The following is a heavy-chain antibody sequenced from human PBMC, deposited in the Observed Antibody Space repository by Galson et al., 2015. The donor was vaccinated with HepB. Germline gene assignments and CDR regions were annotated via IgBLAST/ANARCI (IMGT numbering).Heavy chain of an antibody. Sequence: SLRLSCEPSGFTFSRSTMHWVRQAPGRGLEWVAVITHGESITNHADSVKGRFTISRDISKNTLYLQLNSLRTEDTAVFYCARSAPRTWHNFDYWGQGTLVTVSS. V-gene: IGHV3-30*04. CDR1: GFTFSRST. CDR3: ARSAPRTWHNFDY. J-gene: IGHJ4*02. D-gene: IGHD4/OR15-4a*01. CDR2: ITHGESIT.